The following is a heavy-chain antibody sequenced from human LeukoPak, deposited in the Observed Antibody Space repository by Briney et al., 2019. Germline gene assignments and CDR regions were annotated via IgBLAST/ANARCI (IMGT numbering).Heavy chain of an antibody. Sequence: ASVKVSCKASGGTFSSYAISWVRQAPGQGLEWMGGIIPIFGTANYAQKFQGRVTITTDGSTSTAYMELSSLRSEDTAVYYCARASVYDSAYYYYYMDVSGKGTTVTVSS. D-gene: IGHD2/OR15-2a*01. CDR3: ARASVYDSAYYYYYMDV. CDR1: GGTFSSYA. CDR2: IIPIFGTA. J-gene: IGHJ6*03. V-gene: IGHV1-69*05.